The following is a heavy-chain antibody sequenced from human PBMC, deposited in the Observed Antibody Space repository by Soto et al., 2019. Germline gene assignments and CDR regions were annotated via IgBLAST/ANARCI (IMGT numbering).Heavy chain of an antibody. J-gene: IGHJ4*02. V-gene: IGHV4-34*01. CDR2: INHSGST. D-gene: IGHD3-10*01. CDR1: GGSFSGYY. CDR3: ARGPVYYGSGSYFYYFDY. Sequence: PSETLSLTCAVYGGSFSGYYWSWIRQPPGKGLEWIGEINHSGSTNYNPSLKSRVTISVDTSKNQFSLKLSSVTAADTAVYYCARGPVYYGSGSYFYYFDYWGQGTLVIVSS.